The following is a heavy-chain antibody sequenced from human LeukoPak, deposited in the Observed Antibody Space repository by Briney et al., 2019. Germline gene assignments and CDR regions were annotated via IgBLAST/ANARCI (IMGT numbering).Heavy chain of an antibody. Sequence: GGSLRLSCAASGFIFSRYSMNWVRQAPGKGLEWVSSISFSGDYIYYADSLKGRITISRDNAKNSLYLQMNSLRAEDSAVYYCARRASTERGHSYGLDYWGQGTLVTVSS. CDR2: ISFSGDYI. V-gene: IGHV3-21*01. CDR3: ARRASTERGHSYGLDY. D-gene: IGHD5-18*01. CDR1: GFIFSRYS. J-gene: IGHJ4*02.